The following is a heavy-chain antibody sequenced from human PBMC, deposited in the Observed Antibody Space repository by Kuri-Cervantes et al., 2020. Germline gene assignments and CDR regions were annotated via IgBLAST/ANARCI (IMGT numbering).Heavy chain of an antibody. Sequence: ESLKISCAASGFTFSSYAMSWVRQAPGKGLEWVSAISGSGGSTYYADSVKGRFTISRDNSKNTLYLQMNSLRAEDTAVYYCAKFPGGITRRFDYWGQGTLVTVSS. CDR2: ISGSGGST. CDR3: AKFPGGITRRFDY. CDR1: GFTFSSYA. V-gene: IGHV3-23*01. J-gene: IGHJ4*02. D-gene: IGHD1-14*01.